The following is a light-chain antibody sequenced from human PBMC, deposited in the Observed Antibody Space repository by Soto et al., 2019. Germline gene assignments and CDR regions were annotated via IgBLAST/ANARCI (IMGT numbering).Light chain of an antibody. CDR1: QSVSTN. CDR3: QQYNNWPRT. J-gene: IGKJ2*01. V-gene: IGKV3D-15*01. Sequence: EVVRTQSPATLSVSPGERATVSCRALQSVSTNLAWYQQKPGQAPRLLIYDASTRATGIPARFSGSGSGTEFTLTITSRPSEDFGFYYCQQYNNWPRTFGQGTELLIK. CDR2: DAS.